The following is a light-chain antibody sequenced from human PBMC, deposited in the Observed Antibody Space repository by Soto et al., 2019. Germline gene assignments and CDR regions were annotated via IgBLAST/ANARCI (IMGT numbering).Light chain of an antibody. CDR2: GAS. Sequence: EIVLTQSPGTLSLSPGERVTLSCRASQSVTITLAWYHQKPGQAPRLLIYGASTRATGIPARFTGSGSGTEFTLSISSLQSEDFGIYCCQQYNNWPQTFGQGTKVDIK. V-gene: IGKV3-15*01. CDR1: QSVTIT. J-gene: IGKJ1*01. CDR3: QQYNNWPQT.